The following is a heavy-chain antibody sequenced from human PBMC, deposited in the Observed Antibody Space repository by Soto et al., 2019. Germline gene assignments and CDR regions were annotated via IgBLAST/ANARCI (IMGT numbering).Heavy chain of an antibody. CDR1: GFTFSSYA. CDR3: ARYKRDLRFLEWSYYFDY. CDR2: ISYDGSNK. J-gene: IGHJ4*02. V-gene: IGHV3-30-3*01. D-gene: IGHD3-3*01. Sequence: QVQLVESGGGVVQPGRSLRLSCAASGFTFSSYAMHWVRQAPGKGLEWVAVISYDGSNKYYADSVKGRFTISRDNSKNPLYLQLNSLRAEDTAVYYCARYKRDLRFLEWSYYFDYWGQGTLVTVSS.